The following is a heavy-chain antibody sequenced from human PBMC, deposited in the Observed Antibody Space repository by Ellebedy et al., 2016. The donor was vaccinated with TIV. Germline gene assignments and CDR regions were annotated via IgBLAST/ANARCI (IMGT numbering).Heavy chain of an antibody. D-gene: IGHD4-17*01. CDR1: GFTFSSNW. Sequence: GGSLRLSCAVSGFTFSSNWMHWVRQVPGKGLVWVSRINTDGSSTAYADSVKGRFTISRDNAKNTLYLQMNSLRAEDTAVYYCARWPSGDAPLDYWGQGTLVTVSS. V-gene: IGHV3-74*01. CDR2: INTDGSST. J-gene: IGHJ4*02. CDR3: ARWPSGDAPLDY.